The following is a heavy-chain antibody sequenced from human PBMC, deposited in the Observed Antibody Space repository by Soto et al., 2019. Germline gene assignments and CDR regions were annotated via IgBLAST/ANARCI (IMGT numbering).Heavy chain of an antibody. J-gene: IGHJ4*02. CDR1: DYTFTSYG. CDR2: VSVYNGNT. Sequence: ASVKVSCKASDYTFTSYGIIWVRQAPGQGLEWIGWVSVYNGNTNYAQKFRGRVTMTTDISTTTAYMEMRSLRSDDTAVYYCARSGSSWNLREFDYWGQGTLVTVSS. CDR3: ARSGSSWNLREFDY. D-gene: IGHD6-13*01. V-gene: IGHV1-18*01.